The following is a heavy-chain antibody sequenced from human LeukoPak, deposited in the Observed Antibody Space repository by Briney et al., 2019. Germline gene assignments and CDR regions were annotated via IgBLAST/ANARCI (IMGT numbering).Heavy chain of an antibody. CDR2: MNPNSGNT. CDR3: AKVVELGVSFMYYFDY. Sequence: ASVRVSCKASGYTFTSYDINWVRQATGQGLEWMGWMNPNSGNTGYAQKFQGRVTMTRNTSISTAYMELSSLRSEDTAVYYCAKVVELGVSFMYYFDYWGQGTLVTVSS. V-gene: IGHV1-8*01. CDR1: GYTFTSYD. D-gene: IGHD7-27*01. J-gene: IGHJ4*02.